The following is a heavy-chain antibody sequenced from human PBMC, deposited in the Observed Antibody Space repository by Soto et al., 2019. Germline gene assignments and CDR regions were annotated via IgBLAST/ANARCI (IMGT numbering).Heavy chain of an antibody. V-gene: IGHV3-30*18. CDR3: AKDLDAYSSSWPADY. CDR1: GFTFSSYG. Sequence: PGGSLRLSCGASGFTFSSYGMHWVRQAPGKGLEWVALTSHDGSNKYYADSVKGRFTISRDNSKNTLYLQMNSLRAEDTAVYYCAKDLDAYSSSWPADYWGRGPLVTVSS. J-gene: IGHJ4*02. D-gene: IGHD6-13*01. CDR2: TSHDGSNK.